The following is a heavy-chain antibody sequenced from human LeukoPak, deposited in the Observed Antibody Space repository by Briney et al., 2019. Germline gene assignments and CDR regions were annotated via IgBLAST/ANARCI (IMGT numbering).Heavy chain of an antibody. J-gene: IGHJ3*02. CDR1: GGSISSSSYY. CDR2: IYYSGST. D-gene: IGHD5-24*01. CDR3: ARHRRTDRDGYNWAHAFDI. V-gene: IGHV4-39*01. Sequence: SETLSLTCTVSGGSISSSSYYWGWIRQPPGKGLEWIGSIYYSGSTYYNPSLKSRVTISVDTSKNQFSLRLSSVTAVDTAVHYCARHRRTDRDGYNWAHAFDIWGQGTMVTVSS.